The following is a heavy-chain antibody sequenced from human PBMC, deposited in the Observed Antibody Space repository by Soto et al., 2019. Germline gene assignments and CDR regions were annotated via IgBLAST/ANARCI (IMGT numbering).Heavy chain of an antibody. D-gene: IGHD5-18*01. V-gene: IGHV4-39*01. Sequence: SETLSLTCTVSGGSISSSSYYWGWIRQPPGKGLEWIGSIYYSGSTYYNPSLKSRVTISVDTSKNQFSLKLSSVTAADTAVYYCARLEPPGIQLWSRANGMDVWSQGTTVTVSS. CDR3: ARLEPPGIQLWSRANGMDV. CDR2: IYYSGST. CDR1: GGSISSSSYY. J-gene: IGHJ6*02.